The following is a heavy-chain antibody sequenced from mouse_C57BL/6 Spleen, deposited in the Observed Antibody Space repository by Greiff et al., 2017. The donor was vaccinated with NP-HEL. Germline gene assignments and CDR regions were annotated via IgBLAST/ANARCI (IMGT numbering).Heavy chain of an antibody. Sequence: QVQLKQPGAELVRPGSSVKLSCKASGYTFTSYWMHWVKQRPIQGLEWIGNIDPSDSETHYNQKFKDKATLTVDKSSSTAYMQLSSLTSEDSAVYYCARSIYDGYHWYFDVWGTGTTVTVSS. CDR2: IDPSDSET. J-gene: IGHJ1*03. V-gene: IGHV1-52*01. CDR3: ARSIYDGYHWYFDV. D-gene: IGHD2-3*01. CDR1: GYTFTSYW.